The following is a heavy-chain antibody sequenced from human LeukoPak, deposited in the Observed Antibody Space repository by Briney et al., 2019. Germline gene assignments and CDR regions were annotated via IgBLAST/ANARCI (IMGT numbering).Heavy chain of an antibody. CDR1: GGSINSYGYY. CDR3: ARQGVGATDF. CDR2: IFYSGST. J-gene: IGHJ4*02. V-gene: IGHV4-39*01. D-gene: IGHD1-26*01. Sequence: PSETLSLTCSVSGGSINSYGYYWAWIRQPPGKRPEWIGSIFYSGSTHYNPSLQSRITISADTSKGQFSLKLSSVTAADTAAYYCARQGVGATDFWGQGSLVTVSS.